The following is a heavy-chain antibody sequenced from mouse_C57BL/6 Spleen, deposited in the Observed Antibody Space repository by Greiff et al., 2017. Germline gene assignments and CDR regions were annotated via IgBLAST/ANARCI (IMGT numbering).Heavy chain of an antibody. CDR1: GYTFTSYW. Sequence: QVQLKQPGAELVMPGASVKLSCKASGYTFTSYWMHWVKQRPGQGLEWIGEIDPSDSHTNYNQKFKGKSTLTVDKSSSTAYMQLSSLTSEDSAVYYCARSGHDYGRGGFDYWGQGTTLTVSS. CDR3: ARSGHDYGRGGFDY. J-gene: IGHJ2*01. V-gene: IGHV1-69*01. CDR2: IDPSDSHT. D-gene: IGHD2-4*01.